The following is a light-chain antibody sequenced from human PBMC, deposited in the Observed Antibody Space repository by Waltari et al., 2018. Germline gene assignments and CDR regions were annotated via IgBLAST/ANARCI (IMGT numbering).Light chain of an antibody. Sequence: DIQMTQSPSSVSASVGDRVTITCRASQGISSWLAWYQHKPGKAPKVLIFAASSLQSGVPSRFSGSGYGTDFTLTISSLQPEDFATYYCQQADSYPYTFGQGTKLEIK. CDR1: QGISSW. CDR3: QQADSYPYT. J-gene: IGKJ2*01. V-gene: IGKV1-12*02. CDR2: AAS.